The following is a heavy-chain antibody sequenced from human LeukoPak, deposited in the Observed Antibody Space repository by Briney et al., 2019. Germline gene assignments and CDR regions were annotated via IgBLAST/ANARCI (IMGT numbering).Heavy chain of an antibody. CDR2: IKQDGSQR. CDR1: GFTFSDYW. J-gene: IGHJ4*02. CDR3: VRDHNYAFDN. D-gene: IGHD1-1*01. V-gene: IGHV3-7*01. Sequence: PGGSLRLSCTASGFTFSDYWMTWVRQAPGKGPEWVANIKQDGSQRYYVDSVRGRFTISRDNAKNSLYLQMNSLRVEDTAVYYCVRDHNYAFDNWGQGTLVSVAS.